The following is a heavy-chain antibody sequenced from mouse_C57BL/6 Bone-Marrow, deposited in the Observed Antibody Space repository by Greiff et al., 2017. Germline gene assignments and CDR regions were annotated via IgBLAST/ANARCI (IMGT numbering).Heavy chain of an antibody. CDR3: ARDYYGSSYLYYFDY. V-gene: IGHV1-55*01. CDR1: GYTFTSYW. J-gene: IGHJ2*01. CDR2: IYPGSGST. Sequence: QVQLQQPGAELVKPGASVKMSCKASGYTFTSYWITWVKQRPGQGLEWIGDIYPGSGSTNYNEKFKSKATLTVDTSSSTAYMQLSSLPSEDSAVYYCARDYYGSSYLYYFDYWGQGTTLTVSS. D-gene: IGHD1-1*01.